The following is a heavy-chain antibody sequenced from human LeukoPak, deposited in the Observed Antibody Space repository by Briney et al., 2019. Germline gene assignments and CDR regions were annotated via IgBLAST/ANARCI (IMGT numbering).Heavy chain of an antibody. V-gene: IGHV1-2*02. CDR1: GYTFTGYY. Sequence: ASVKVSCKASGYTFTGYYMHWVRQAPGQGLGWMGWINPNSGGTNYAQKFQGRVNMTRDTSISTAYMELSRLRTDDTAVYYCARAYYYDSSGYSPFFDYWGQGTLVTVS. CDR2: INPNSGGT. CDR3: ARAYYYDSSGYSPFFDY. J-gene: IGHJ4*02. D-gene: IGHD3-22*01.